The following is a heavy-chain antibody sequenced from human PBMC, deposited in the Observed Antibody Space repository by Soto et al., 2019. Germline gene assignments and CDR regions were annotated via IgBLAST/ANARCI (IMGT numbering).Heavy chain of an antibody. V-gene: IGHV4-30-4*01. CDR3: ARDYNPPRSTVTTSPGGDY. CDR1: GGSISSGDYY. J-gene: IGHJ4*02. CDR2: IYYSGST. Sequence: SETLSLTCTVSGGSISSGDYYWSWIRQPPGKGLEWIGYIYYSGSTYYNPSLKSRVTISVDTSKNQFSLKLSSVTAADTAVYYCARDYNPPRSTVTTSPGGDYWGQGTLVTVSS. D-gene: IGHD4-17*01.